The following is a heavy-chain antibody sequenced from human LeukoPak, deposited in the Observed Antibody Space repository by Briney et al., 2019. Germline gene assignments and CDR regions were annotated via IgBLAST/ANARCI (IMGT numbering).Heavy chain of an antibody. J-gene: IGHJ3*02. CDR1: GYSFTSYW. Sequence: GESLKISCKGSGYSFTSYWIGWVRQMPGKGLEWMGIIYPGDSDTRYSPSFQGPVTISADKSISTAYLQWSSLKASDTAMYYCARQTIAVAGTGGAFDIWGQGTMVTVSS. D-gene: IGHD6-19*01. CDR3: ARQTIAVAGTGGAFDI. CDR2: IYPGDSDT. V-gene: IGHV5-51*01.